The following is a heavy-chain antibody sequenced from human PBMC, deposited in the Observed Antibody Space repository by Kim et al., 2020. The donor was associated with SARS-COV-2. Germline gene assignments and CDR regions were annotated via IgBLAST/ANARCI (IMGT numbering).Heavy chain of an antibody. CDR3: ARDLSYYDFWSGYGQGFDY. D-gene: IGHD3-3*01. J-gene: IGHJ4*02. V-gene: IGHV3-11*05. Sequence: GRFTISRDNAKNSLYLQMNSLRAEDTAVYYCARDLSYYDFWSGYGQGFDYWGQGTLVTVSS.